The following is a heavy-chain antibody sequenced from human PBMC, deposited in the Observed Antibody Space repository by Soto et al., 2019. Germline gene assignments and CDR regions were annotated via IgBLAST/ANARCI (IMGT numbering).Heavy chain of an antibody. D-gene: IGHD4-17*01. J-gene: IGHJ4*02. CDR2: IYYSGST. CDR3: ARSQTTVTSYDY. Sequence: SETLSLTCTVSGGSLSSYYWSWIRQPPGKGLEWIGYIYYSGSTNYNPSLKSRVTISVDTSKNQFSLKLSSVTAADTAVYYCARSQTTVTSYDYWGQGTLVTVSS. CDR1: GGSLSSYY. V-gene: IGHV4-59*12.